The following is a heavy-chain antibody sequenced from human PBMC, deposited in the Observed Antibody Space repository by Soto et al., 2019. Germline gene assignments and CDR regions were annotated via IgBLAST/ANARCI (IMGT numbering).Heavy chain of an antibody. V-gene: IGHV3-21*01. CDR1: GFTFSSYS. CDR3: ARDVGRDYGSGSEHRAGALDI. Sequence: EVQLVESGGGLVKPGGSLRLSCAASGFTFSSYSMNWVRQAPGKGLEWVSSISSSSSYIYYADSVKGRFTISRDNAKNSMDLQMNSLRAEDTAVYYGARDVGRDYGSGSEHRAGALDIWGQGTMVTVSS. CDR2: ISSSSSYI. J-gene: IGHJ3*02. D-gene: IGHD3-10*01.